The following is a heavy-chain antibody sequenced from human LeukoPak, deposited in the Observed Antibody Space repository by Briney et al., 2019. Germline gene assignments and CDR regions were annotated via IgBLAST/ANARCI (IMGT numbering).Heavy chain of an antibody. V-gene: IGHV5-51*03. CDR2: IYPGDSDT. CDR1: GYSFTSYW. Sequence: GESLKISCKGSGYSFTSYWIGWVRQMPGKGLEWMGIIYPGDSDTRYSPSFQGQVTISADKSISTAYLQWSSLKASDTAMYYCXRTYIAARPGAXYXMDVWGXGXTXXVX. J-gene: IGHJ6*03. D-gene: IGHD6-6*01. CDR3: XRTYIAARPGAXYXMDV.